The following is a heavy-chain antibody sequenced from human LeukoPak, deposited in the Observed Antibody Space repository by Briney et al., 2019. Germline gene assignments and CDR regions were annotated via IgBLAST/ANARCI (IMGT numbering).Heavy chain of an antibody. CDR3: ARVWVPYYMDV. CDR2: ISNGGDTI. CDR1: GFTFSLHS. J-gene: IGHJ6*03. V-gene: IGHV3-48*04. Sequence: PGGPLRLSCAASGFTFSLHSMNWVRQAPGKGLEWLSYISNGGDTIYYADSAKGRFTISRDDAKSSLYLQMNSLRADDTAVYYCARVWVPYYMDVWGKGTTVTVSS. D-gene: IGHD4/OR15-4a*01.